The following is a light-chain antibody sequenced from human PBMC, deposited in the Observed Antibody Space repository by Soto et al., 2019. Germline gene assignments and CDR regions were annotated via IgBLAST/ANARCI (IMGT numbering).Light chain of an antibody. CDR1: QSVNNNY. Sequence: EIVLTQSPGTLSLSPGERATLSYRASQSVNNNYLAWYQQKPGQAPRLLMYVASNRAPGIPDRFSGSGSGTDFTLTIDRLAPEDFTLYFCQQYATSPLTFGGGTKVEIK. CDR3: QQYATSPLT. CDR2: VAS. J-gene: IGKJ4*01. V-gene: IGKV3-20*01.